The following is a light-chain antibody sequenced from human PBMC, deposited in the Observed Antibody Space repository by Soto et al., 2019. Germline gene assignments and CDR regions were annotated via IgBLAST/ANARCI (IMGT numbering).Light chain of an antibody. V-gene: IGKV1-33*01. Sequence: DIQMTQSPSSLSASVGDRVTITCQASQDISNYLNWYQQKPGKAPKLLIYDASNLERGVPSRFSGSGSGTEFTFTISSLQPEDIATYYCQQYDNHPLTFGGGTKVEIK. J-gene: IGKJ4*01. CDR1: QDISNY. CDR3: QQYDNHPLT. CDR2: DAS.